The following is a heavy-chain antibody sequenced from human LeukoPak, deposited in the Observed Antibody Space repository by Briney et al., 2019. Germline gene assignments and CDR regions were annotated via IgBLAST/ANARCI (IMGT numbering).Heavy chain of an antibody. D-gene: IGHD3-10*01. CDR3: ARDLWFGELTTENWFDP. V-gene: IGHV1-69*13. CDR1: GGTFSSYA. J-gene: IGHJ5*02. CDR2: IIPIFGTA. Sequence: SVKVSSKAAGGTFSSYAISWVRQAPGQGLEWMGGIIPIFGTANYAQKFQGRVTITADESTSTAYMELSSLRSEDTAVYYCARDLWFGELTTENWFDPWGQGTLVTVSS.